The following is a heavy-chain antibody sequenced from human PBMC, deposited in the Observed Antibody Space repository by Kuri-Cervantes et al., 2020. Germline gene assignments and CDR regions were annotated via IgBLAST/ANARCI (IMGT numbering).Heavy chain of an antibody. CDR3: ARHRTGAWYFDL. Sequence: GSLRLSCAVSGYSISSGYYWGWIRQPPGKGLEWIGSIYHSGSTYYNPSLKSRVTISVDTSKNQFSLKLSSVTAADTAVYYCARHRTGAWYFDLWGRGTLVTVSS. CDR2: IYHSGST. V-gene: IGHV4-38-2*01. CDR1: GYSISSGYY. J-gene: IGHJ2*01. D-gene: IGHD3/OR15-3a*01.